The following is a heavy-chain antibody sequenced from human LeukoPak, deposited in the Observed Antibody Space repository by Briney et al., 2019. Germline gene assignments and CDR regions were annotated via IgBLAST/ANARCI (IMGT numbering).Heavy chain of an antibody. D-gene: IGHD3-10*01. CDR2: IRYDGNNK. J-gene: IGHJ4*02. V-gene: IGHV3-30*02. Sequence: AGKSLRLSCAASGFSFSSYGMHWVRQAPGEGLEWVAFIRYDGNNKYYADSVKGRFIISRDNSKNTLYLQMNSLRAEDTAVYYCAKSSKSSTGSPLDYWGQGTLVTVSS. CDR3: AKSSKSSTGSPLDY. CDR1: GFSFSSYG.